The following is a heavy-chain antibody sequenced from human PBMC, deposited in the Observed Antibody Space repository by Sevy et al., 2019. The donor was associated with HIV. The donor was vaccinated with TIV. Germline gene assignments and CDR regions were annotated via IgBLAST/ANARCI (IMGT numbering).Heavy chain of an antibody. V-gene: IGHV3-15*01. CDR2: IKSKADGGTI. CDR3: STDPIILLLVTDGMDV. J-gene: IGHJ6*02. D-gene: IGHD2-8*02. Sequence: GSLRLSCAASGFTFTYAWMTWVRQAPGKGLEWLGRIKSKADGGTIDYAAPVKGRFTISRDDSKNTLYLQMNSLKTEDTGVYYCSTDPIILLLVTDGMDVWGRWTTVTVSS. CDR1: GFTFTYAW.